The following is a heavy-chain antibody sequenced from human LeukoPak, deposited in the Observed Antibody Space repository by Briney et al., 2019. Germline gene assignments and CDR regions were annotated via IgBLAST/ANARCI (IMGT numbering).Heavy chain of an antibody. V-gene: IGHV3-23*01. CDR3: AKDPRWVLSR. CDR1: GFTFSSYG. CDR2: ISGSGGST. D-gene: IGHD4-23*01. J-gene: IGHJ4*02. Sequence: GGTLRLSCAASGFTFSSYGMSWVRQAPGKGLEWVSAISGSGGSTYYADSVKGRFTISRDNSKNTLYLQMNSLRAEDTAVHYCAKDPRWVLSRWGQGTLVTVSS.